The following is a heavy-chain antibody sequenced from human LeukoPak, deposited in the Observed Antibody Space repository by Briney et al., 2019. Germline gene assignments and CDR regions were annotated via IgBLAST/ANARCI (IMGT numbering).Heavy chain of an antibody. CDR3: ARGSSVFGDYVHYFDC. CDR2: ISYDGSSK. Sequence: GRSLRLSCAASGFTFSSYAMHWVRQAPGKGLEWVAVISYDGSSKYYADSVKGRFTISRDNSKNTLYLQMNSLRAEDTAVYYCARGSSVFGDYVHYFDCWGQGTLVTISS. D-gene: IGHD4-17*01. CDR1: GFTFSSYA. J-gene: IGHJ4*02. V-gene: IGHV3-30-3*01.